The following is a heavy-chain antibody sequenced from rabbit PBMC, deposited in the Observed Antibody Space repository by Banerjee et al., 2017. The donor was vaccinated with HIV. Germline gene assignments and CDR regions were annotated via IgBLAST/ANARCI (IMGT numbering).Heavy chain of an antibody. V-gene: IGHV1S40*01. CDR3: VRDPYASSSGYYSNISDL. Sequence: QSLEESGGDLVKPGASLTLTCKASGFDLSSSYWICWVRQAPGKGLELIACIYSSSGITYYASWAKGRFTISSHNAQNTLYLQLNSLTAADTATYFCVRDPYASSSGYYSNISDLWGPRHPGHRL. D-gene: IGHD1-1*01. CDR2: IYSSSGIT. CDR1: GFDLSSSYW. J-gene: IGHJ4*01.